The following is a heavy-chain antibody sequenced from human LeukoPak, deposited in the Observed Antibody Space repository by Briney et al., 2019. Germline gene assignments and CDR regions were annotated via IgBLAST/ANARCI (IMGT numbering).Heavy chain of an antibody. CDR1: GDSISSGGYY. J-gene: IGHJ4*02. CDR2: IYTSGST. CDR3: ARLIKYGSGWYPLQG. Sequence: SQTLSLTCTVSGDSISSGGYYWSWIRQPPGKGLEWIGYIYTSGSTNYNPSLKSRVTISVDTSKNQFSLKLSSVTAADTAVYYCARLIKYGSGWYPLQGWGQGTLVTVSS. D-gene: IGHD6-19*01. V-gene: IGHV4-61*09.